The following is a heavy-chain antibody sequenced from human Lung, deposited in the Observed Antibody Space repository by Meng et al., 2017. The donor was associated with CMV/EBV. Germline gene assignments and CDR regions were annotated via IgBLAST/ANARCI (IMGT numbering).Heavy chain of an antibody. J-gene: IGHJ6*02. CDR2: ISSSSSYI. D-gene: IGHD6-19*01. CDR1: GFTFSSYS. Sequence: ESXKISCAASGFTFSSYSMNWVGQATGKGLEWVSSISSSSSYIYYADSVKGRFTISRDNAKNSLYLQMNSLRAEDTAVYYCASLRYSSGWLYYYYGMDVXGQGXTVTVSS. CDR3: ASLRYSSGWLYYYYGMDV. V-gene: IGHV3-21*01.